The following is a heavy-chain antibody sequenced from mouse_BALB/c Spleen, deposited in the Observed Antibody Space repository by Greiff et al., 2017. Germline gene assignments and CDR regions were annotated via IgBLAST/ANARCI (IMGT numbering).Heavy chain of an antibody. CDR3: ARVYYYGSSYDWFAY. D-gene: IGHD1-1*01. V-gene: IGHV3-6*02. Sequence: EVQLVESGPDLVKPSQSLSLTCSVTGYSITSGYYWNWIRQFPGNKLEWMGYISYDGSNNYNPSLKNRISITRDTSKNQFFLKLNSVTTEDTATYYCARVYYYGSSYDWFAYWGQGTLVTVSA. CDR1: GYSITSGYY. J-gene: IGHJ3*01. CDR2: ISYDGSN.